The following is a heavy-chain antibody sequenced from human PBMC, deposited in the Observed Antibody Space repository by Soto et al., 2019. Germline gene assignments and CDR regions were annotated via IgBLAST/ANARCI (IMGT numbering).Heavy chain of an antibody. J-gene: IGHJ6*03. Sequence: ASVKVSCKASGYTFSDYYIHWMRQAPGQGLEWMGWINPNSGGTKYAHKFQGWVTMTRDTSIKTAYMELSRLTSDDTAVYYCARESGRATATLDYYYFYMDVWGKGTTVTVSS. V-gene: IGHV1-2*04. D-gene: IGHD5-12*01. CDR3: ARESGRATATLDYYYFYMDV. CDR1: GYTFSDYY. CDR2: INPNSGGT.